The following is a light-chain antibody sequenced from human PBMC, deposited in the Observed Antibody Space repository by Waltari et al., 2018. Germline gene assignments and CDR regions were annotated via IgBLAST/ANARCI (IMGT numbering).Light chain of an antibody. J-gene: IGKJ5*01. CDR3: HQYENSPFT. CDR2: GAS. V-gene: IGKV3-20*01. CDR1: QSLNNNY. Sequence: EIVLTQSPGTLSLSPGESATLSCRASQSLNNNYLAWYQQKPGQAPRLLIYGASSRATGIPDRFSGSGSGTDFTLTISRLEPEDFAVYYCHQYENSPFTVGQGTRLEIK.